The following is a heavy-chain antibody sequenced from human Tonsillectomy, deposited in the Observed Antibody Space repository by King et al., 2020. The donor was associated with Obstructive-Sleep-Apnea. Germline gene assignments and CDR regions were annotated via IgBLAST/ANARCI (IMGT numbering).Heavy chain of an antibody. D-gene: IGHD6-19*01. CDR2: IHYSGST. J-gene: IGHJ4*02. CDR3: ASPEDIAVTGTIDY. V-gene: IGHV4-39*07. CDR1: GAAISSSPYY. Sequence: QLQESGPGLVKPSETLSLTCSVSGAAISSSPYYWGWIRQPPGKGLEWIGRIHYSGSTYYNPSLKSRVTISVDTSKNQFSLRLSSVTAAYTAVYYCASPEDIAVTGTIDYWGRGTLVTVPS.